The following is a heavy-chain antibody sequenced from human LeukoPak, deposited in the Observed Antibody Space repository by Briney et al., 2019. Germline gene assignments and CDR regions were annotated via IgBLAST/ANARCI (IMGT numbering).Heavy chain of an antibody. CDR1: GFKFDDYG. D-gene: IGHD4-11*01. CDR2: INWNGDRR. V-gene: IGHV3-20*04. J-gene: IGHJ3*02. Sequence: PGGALRLSCTASGFKFDDYGMTSVPQAPGKGLEWVSDINWNGDRRGYAHAVSGRITIYRDNAKNSLYLQMNSLRAEDTAVYYCARVIHPPTEAGPHPHTVNDDAFDIWGQGTMVTVSS. CDR3: ARVIHPPTEAGPHPHTVNDDAFDI.